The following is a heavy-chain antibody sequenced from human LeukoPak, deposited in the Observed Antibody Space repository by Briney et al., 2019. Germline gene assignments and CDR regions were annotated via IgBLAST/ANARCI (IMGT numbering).Heavy chain of an antibody. J-gene: IGHJ5*02. CDR2: INPSGGST. CDR3: AREQGYYDSSGYPSNWFDP. D-gene: IGHD3-22*01. V-gene: IGHV1-46*01. Sequence: ASVKVSCKASGYTFTSYYMHWVRQAPGQGLEWMGIINPSGGSTSYAQKFQGRVTMTRDTSISTAYMELSRLRSDDTAVYYCAREQGYYDSSGYPSNWFDPWGQGTLVTVSS. CDR1: GYTFTSYY.